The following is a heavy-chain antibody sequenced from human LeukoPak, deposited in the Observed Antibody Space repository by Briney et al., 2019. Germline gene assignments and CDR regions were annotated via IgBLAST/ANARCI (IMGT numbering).Heavy chain of an antibody. D-gene: IGHD1-1*01. J-gene: IGHJ5*02. CDR2: ISYSGST. CDR1: GGSINSYY. CDR3: AREGTAGTNLNWFDP. Sequence: SETLSLTCTASGGSINSYYWSWIRQPPGKGLEWIGYISYSGSTNFNPSLKSRVTISVDTSKNQFSLKLSSVTAADTAVYYCAREGTAGTNLNWFDPWGQGTLVTVSS. V-gene: IGHV4-59*01.